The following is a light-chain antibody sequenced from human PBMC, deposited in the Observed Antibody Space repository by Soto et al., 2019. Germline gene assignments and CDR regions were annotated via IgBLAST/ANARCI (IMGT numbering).Light chain of an antibody. CDR3: QQSYSTPRT. CDR1: QSISSY. CDR2: AAS. Sequence: IQMTQSPSSLSASVGDRVTITCRASQSISSYLNWYQQKPGKAPKLLIYAASSLQSGVPSRFSGSGSGTDFTLTIISLQPEDFATYCSQQSYSTPRTSGQGAKVDIK. J-gene: IGKJ1*01. V-gene: IGKV1-39*01.